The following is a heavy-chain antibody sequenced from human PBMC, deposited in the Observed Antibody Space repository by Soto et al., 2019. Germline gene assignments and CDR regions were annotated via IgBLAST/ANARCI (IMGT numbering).Heavy chain of an antibody. J-gene: IGHJ4*02. V-gene: IGHV1-18*01. CDR1: GFTFSDYC. CDR2: ISAFNGET. D-gene: IGHD6-19*01. CDR3: VRDQQWLLPVPLNFDY. Sequence: ASVKGSCKASGFTFSDYCFGWVRQAPGLGLEWMGWISAFNGETNYTQKSEGRVAMTTDAATTTAYMELRSLTVDDTAVYYCVRDQQWLLPVPLNFDYWGQGTVVTVSS.